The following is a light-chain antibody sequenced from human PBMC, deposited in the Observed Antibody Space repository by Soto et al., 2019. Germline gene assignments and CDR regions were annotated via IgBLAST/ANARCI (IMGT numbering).Light chain of an antibody. CDR3: QQSGNCRGT. Sequence: EIVLTQFPATLSLSPGERATLSCRASQNIRKYLAWYQQKPGKAPRLLIYDASIRATGIPARFSGSAFETDFTLTISSLETEDFAVYYCQQSGNCRGTFGGGTKVVI. J-gene: IGKJ4*01. V-gene: IGKV3-11*01. CDR1: QNIRKY. CDR2: DAS.